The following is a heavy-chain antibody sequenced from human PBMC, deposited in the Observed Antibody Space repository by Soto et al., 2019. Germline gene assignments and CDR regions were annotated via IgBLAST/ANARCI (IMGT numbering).Heavy chain of an antibody. J-gene: IGHJ6*02. CDR2: IDNSGYIK. CDR3: ARDRVEWNTALGRYQNTGMDV. CDR1: GFRFSSYW. Sequence: PGGSLRLSCAASGFRFSSYWMSWVRQAPGKGLEWVSQIDNSGYIKYYADSVKGRFTISRDNAKNSVFLQINGLRAEDSGLYYCARDRVEWNTALGRYQNTGMDVWGRGTTVTV. D-gene: IGHD5-18*01. V-gene: IGHV3-48*03.